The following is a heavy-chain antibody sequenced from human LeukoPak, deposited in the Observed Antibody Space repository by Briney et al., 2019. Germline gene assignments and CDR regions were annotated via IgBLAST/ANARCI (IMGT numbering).Heavy chain of an antibody. V-gene: IGHV4-39*01. CDR3: ARRGMAAAGGFDC. CDR2: IYYSGST. J-gene: IGHJ4*02. CDR1: SGSISSSSYY. Sequence: SETLSLTCTVSSGSISSSSYYWGWIRQPPGKGLEWIGSIYYSGSTYYNPSLKSRVTISVDTSKNQFSLKLSSVTAADTAFYYCARRGMAAAGGFDCWGQGTLVTVSS. D-gene: IGHD6-13*01.